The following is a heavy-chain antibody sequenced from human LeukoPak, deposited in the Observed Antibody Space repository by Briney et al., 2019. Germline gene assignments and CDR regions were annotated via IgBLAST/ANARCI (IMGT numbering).Heavy chain of an antibody. J-gene: IGHJ3*01. CDR2: ISGSGGVT. V-gene: IGHV3-23*01. Sequence: PGGSLRLSCAASGFTFNSYAMGWVRQAPGKGLEWVSAISGSGGVTYYADSVKGRFTISRDNSMNTLYLQMDSLRAEDTAEYYCAKGFDTSGYDVWGQGTMVTVSS. CDR3: AKGFDTSGYDV. CDR1: GFTFNSYA. D-gene: IGHD3-22*01.